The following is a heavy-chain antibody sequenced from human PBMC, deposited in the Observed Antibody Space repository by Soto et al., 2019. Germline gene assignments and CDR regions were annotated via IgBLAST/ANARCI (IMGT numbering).Heavy chain of an antibody. CDR1: GGTFSSYA. CDR2: IIPIFGTA. J-gene: IGHJ4*02. Sequence: SVKVSCKASGGTFSSYAISWVRQAPGQGLEWMGGIIPIFGTANYAQKFQGRVTITADESTSTAYMGLSSLRSEDTAVYYCARVGSSGYLLWGQGTLVTVSS. V-gene: IGHV1-69*13. D-gene: IGHD3-22*01. CDR3: ARVGSSGYLL.